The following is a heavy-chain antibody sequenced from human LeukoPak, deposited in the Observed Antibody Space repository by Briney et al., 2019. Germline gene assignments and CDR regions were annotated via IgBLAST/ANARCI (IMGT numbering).Heavy chain of an antibody. CDR2: ISSSSSYI. CDR3: ARDYSEYYYYYYMDV. CDR1: GFTFSSYS. J-gene: IGHJ6*03. D-gene: IGHD2-15*01. V-gene: IGHV3-21*01. Sequence: KPGGSLRLSCAASGFTFSSYSMNWVRQAPGKGLEWVSSISSSSSYIYYADSVKGRFTISRDNAKNSLYLQMNSLRAEDTAVYYCARDYSEYYYYYYMDVWGKGTTVTVSS.